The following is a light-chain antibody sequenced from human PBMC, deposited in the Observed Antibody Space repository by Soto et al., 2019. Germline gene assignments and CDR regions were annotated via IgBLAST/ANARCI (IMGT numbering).Light chain of an antibody. Sequence: DIVLTQSPGTLSLSPGERATLSCRASQNVRGPYLAWYQQKPGQPPRLLIYGASSRATGIPDRFSGSGSGSYFTLTISRLEPEHFAMYYCQQYGASPRPWTFGPGTKVEIK. V-gene: IGKV3-20*01. J-gene: IGKJ1*01. CDR2: GAS. CDR3: QQYGASPRPWT. CDR1: QNVRGPY.